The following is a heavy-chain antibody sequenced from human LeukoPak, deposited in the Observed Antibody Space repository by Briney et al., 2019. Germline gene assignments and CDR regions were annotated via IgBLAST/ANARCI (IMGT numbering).Heavy chain of an antibody. CDR2: IRYDGSNK. CDR3: ATGYSSGWYGRLDY. CDR1: GFTFSSYG. Sequence: GGSLRLSCAASGFTFSSYGMHWVRQAPGKGLEWVAFIRYDGSNKYYADSVKARFTLSRDNSKNTMYLQMNTLRAEDTAVYYCATGYSSGWYGRLDYWGQGTLVIVSS. J-gene: IGHJ4*02. D-gene: IGHD6-19*01. V-gene: IGHV3-30*02.